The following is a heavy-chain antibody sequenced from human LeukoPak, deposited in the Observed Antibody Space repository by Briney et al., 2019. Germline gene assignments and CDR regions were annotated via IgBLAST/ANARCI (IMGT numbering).Heavy chain of an antibody. J-gene: IGHJ4*02. CDR3: ARGFCSSSTCIGASY. V-gene: IGHV3-30-3*01. Sequence: GGSLRLSCVASGFTFGSYSMHWVRQAPGKGLEWVAVVSYDGSSRNYADSVKGRFTIFRDNSKNTLFLQMNSLTDEDTAIYYCARGFCSSSTCIGASYWGQGTLVTVSS. CDR1: GFTFGSYS. CDR2: VSYDGSSR. D-gene: IGHD2-2*01.